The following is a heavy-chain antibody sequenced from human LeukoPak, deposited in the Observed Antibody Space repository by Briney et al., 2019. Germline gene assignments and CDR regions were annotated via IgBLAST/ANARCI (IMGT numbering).Heavy chain of an antibody. Sequence: VKPSETLSLTCTVSGDSISNYYWSWIRQPPGKGLEWIGYIYYSGSTNYNPSLKSRVTISVDTSKNQFSLKLSSVTAADTAVYYCARDWFGYSGSYLEVGWFDPWGQGTLVTVSS. J-gene: IGHJ5*02. V-gene: IGHV4-59*01. CDR1: GDSISNYY. D-gene: IGHD1-26*01. CDR2: IYYSGST. CDR3: ARDWFGYSGSYLEVGWFDP.